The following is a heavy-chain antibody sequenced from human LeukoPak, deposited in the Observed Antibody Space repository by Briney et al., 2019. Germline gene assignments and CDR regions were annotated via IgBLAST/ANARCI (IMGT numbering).Heavy chain of an antibody. Sequence: GGSLRLSCVASGFTISSYWMSWVRQAPGKGLEWVANIKQDGSEKYYVDSVKGRFTISRDNAKNSLYLQMSSLRAEDTALYYCATSFMVRGGDEYWGQGTLVTVSS. CDR3: ATSFMVRGGDEY. CDR2: IKQDGSEK. J-gene: IGHJ4*02. V-gene: IGHV3-7*01. D-gene: IGHD3-10*01. CDR1: GFTISSYW.